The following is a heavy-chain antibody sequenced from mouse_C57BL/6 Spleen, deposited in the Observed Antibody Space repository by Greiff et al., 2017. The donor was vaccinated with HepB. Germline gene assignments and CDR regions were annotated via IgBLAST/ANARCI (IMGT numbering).Heavy chain of an antibody. J-gene: IGHJ2*01. D-gene: IGHD2-2*01. V-gene: IGHV1-82*01. CDR3: APMVTTGYFDY. CDR1: GYAFSSSW. CDR2: IYPGDGDT. Sequence: QVQLQQSGPELVKPGASVKISCKASGYAFSSSWMNWVKQRPGKGLEWIGRIYPGDGDTNYNGKFKGKATLTADKSSSTAYMQLSSLTSEDSAVYFCAPMVTTGYFDYWGQGTTLTVSS.